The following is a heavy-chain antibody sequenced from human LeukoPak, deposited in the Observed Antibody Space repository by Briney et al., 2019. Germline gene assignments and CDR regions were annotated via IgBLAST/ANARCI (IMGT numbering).Heavy chain of an antibody. D-gene: IGHD1-7*01. CDR2: FDPEDGET. CDR3: ARILLTGTGRGYSDY. Sequence: ASVKVSCKVSGYTLTELPMHWVRQAPGKGLEWMGGFDPEDGETIYAQKFQGRVTMTEDTSTDTAYMELSSLRAEDTALYYCARILLTGTGRGYSDYWGQGVLVTVSS. CDR1: GYTLTELP. V-gene: IGHV1-24*01. J-gene: IGHJ4*02.